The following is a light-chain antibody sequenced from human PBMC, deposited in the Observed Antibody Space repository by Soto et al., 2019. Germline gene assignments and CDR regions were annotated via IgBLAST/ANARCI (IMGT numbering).Light chain of an antibody. CDR3: QQATSFPLT. V-gene: IGKV1-12*01. J-gene: IGKJ4*01. Sequence: DIQMTQSPSSVSASVGDRVTITCRASQPISIWLAWYQQKPGTAPKLVISAATKLASGVPSRFSGSGSGTDFTLTISSLQAEDFATYYCQQATSFPLTFGGGTKVE. CDR1: QPISIW. CDR2: AAT.